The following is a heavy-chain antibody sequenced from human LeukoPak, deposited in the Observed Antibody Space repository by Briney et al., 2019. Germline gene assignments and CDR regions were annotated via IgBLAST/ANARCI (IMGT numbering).Heavy chain of an antibody. J-gene: IGHJ4*02. D-gene: IGHD6-6*01. V-gene: IGHV3-13*01. CDR3: AKGEGNSSSFDY. CDR1: GFTFSSSD. CDR2: IGTAGDT. Sequence: QPGGSLSFSCAASGFTFSSSDMPWVRKAPGKGLEWVSAIGTAGDTYYPGSVKGRFTISRENAKNSLSLQMNSLRAGDTAVYYCAKGEGNSSSFDYWGQGTLVTVSS.